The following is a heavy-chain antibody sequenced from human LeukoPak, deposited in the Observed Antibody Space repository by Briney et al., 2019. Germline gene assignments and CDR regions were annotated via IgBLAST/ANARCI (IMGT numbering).Heavy chain of an antibody. J-gene: IGHJ6*02. Sequence: PGGSLRLSCAASGFAFSSYSMNWVRQGPGKGLEWVSFISGSSGYIYYADSVKGRFTIYRDNAENSLYLQMDSLRVEDTALYYCARALGGVSGPYGMDVWARGPRSPSP. CDR2: ISGSSGYI. D-gene: IGHD3-16*01. CDR1: GFAFSSYS. CDR3: ARALGGVSGPYGMDV. V-gene: IGHV3-21*01.